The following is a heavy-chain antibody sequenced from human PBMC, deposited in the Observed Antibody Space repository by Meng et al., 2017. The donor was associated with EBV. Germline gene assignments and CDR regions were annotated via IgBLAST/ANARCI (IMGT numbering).Heavy chain of an antibody. CDR2: ILNDGGDE. CDR3: AKGTGVGVYRPFDV. J-gene: IGHJ4*01. D-gene: IGHD5-18*01. CDR1: GFTFRIYA. V-gene: IGHV3-30*04. Sequence: HVEPVDSGGGGVQPGRSLLLSVAALGFTFRIYAINWVRRASVKGLGCVSFILNDGGDEQYTDSVKGRFTISRDNSKNMLLLQMNSLRAEDTAIYYCAKGTGVGVYRPFDVWGHGTLVTVSS.